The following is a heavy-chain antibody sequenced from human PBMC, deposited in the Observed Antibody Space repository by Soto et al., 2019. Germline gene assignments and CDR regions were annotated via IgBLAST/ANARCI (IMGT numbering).Heavy chain of an antibody. CDR3: ARGTPTDLRFLEWLLYRPHPNWLDP. V-gene: IGHV4-34*01. J-gene: IGHJ5*02. CDR1: GGSFSGYY. CDR2: INHSGST. Sequence: SETLSFTCAVYGGSFSGYYWSWIRQPPGKGLEWIGEINHSGSTNYNPSLKSRVTISVDTSKNQFSLKPCSVTVADTAVYYCARGTPTDLRFLEWLLYRPHPNWLDPWRQGTLVTVCS. D-gene: IGHD3-3*01.